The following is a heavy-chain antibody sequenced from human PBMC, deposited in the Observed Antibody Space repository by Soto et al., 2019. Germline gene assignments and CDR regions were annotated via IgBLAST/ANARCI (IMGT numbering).Heavy chain of an antibody. D-gene: IGHD3-3*01. V-gene: IGHV3-9*01. CDR2: ISWNSGSI. CDR1: GFTFDDYA. Sequence: SLRLSCAASGFTFDDYAMHWVRQAPGKGLEWVSGISWNSGSIGYADSVKGRFTISRDNAKNSLYLQMNSLRAEDTALYYCAKDRSDYDFWSGLDYWGQGTLVTVSS. J-gene: IGHJ4*02. CDR3: AKDRSDYDFWSGLDY.